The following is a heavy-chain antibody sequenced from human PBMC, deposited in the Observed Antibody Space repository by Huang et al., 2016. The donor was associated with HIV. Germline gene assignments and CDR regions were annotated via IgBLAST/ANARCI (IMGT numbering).Heavy chain of an antibody. J-gene: IGHJ4*02. Sequence: EVQLVESGGALVQPGGSLKLSCVVSGFDFSNYSMNWVLQGRGKGLECVSYMSVTNSNMYYADTVKGRFTITRDNAKNSGFLQMRSLRAEDTALYYCARTEMEYYYGSSGYYPDYWGQGTQVTVSS. D-gene: IGHD3-22*01. CDR2: MSVTNSNM. V-gene: IGHV3-48*01. CDR3: ARTEMEYYYGSSGYYPDY. CDR1: GFDFSNYS.